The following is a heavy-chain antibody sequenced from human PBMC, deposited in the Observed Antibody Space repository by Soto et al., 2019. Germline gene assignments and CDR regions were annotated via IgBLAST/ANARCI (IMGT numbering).Heavy chain of an antibody. CDR2: IYYSGST. Sequence: LSLTCTVSGGSISSGDYYWSWIRQPPGKGLEWIGYIYYSGSTYYNPSLKSRVTISVDTSKNQFSLKLSSVTAADTVVYYCASSIAAAGTWFDPWGQGTMVTVYS. J-gene: IGHJ5*02. CDR1: GGSISSGDYY. CDR3: ASSIAAAGTWFDP. V-gene: IGHV4-30-4*01. D-gene: IGHD6-13*01.